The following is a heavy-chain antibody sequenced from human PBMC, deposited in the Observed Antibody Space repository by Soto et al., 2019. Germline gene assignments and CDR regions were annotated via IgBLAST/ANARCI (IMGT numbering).Heavy chain of an antibody. J-gene: IGHJ4*02. D-gene: IGHD1-1*01. V-gene: IGHV3-23*01. Sequence: EVQLLESGGGLVQPGGSLRLSCAASGFTFYSYAMTWVRQAPGKGLEWVSSISGSGGTTYYADSVKGRFTISRDSSKNTLYLQMNSLRTEDTAVYYCAKAHSFVERTPFDYRGQGSLVTVSS. CDR2: ISGSGGTT. CDR1: GFTFYSYA. CDR3: AKAHSFVERTPFDY.